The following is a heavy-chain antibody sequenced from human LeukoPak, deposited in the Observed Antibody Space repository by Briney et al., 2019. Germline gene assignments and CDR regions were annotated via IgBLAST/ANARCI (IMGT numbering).Heavy chain of an antibody. J-gene: IGHJ4*02. V-gene: IGHV1-46*01. CDR3: AREGGRGKYYYDSSGYRFFDY. CDR2: INPSGGST. D-gene: IGHD3-22*01. CDR1: GYTFTSYY. Sequence: GASVKVSCKASGYTFTSYYMHWVRQAPGQGLEWMGIINPSGGSTSYAQKFQGRVTMTRDTSTSTVYMELSSLRSEDTAVYYCAREGGRGKYYYDSSGYRFFDYWGQGTLVTVSS.